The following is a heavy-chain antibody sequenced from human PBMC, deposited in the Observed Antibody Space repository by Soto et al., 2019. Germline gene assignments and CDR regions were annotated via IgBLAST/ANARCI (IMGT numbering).Heavy chain of an antibody. CDR3: ARDSPFTILGVVIPRGYYGMDV. CDR2: ISAYNGNT. Sequence: QVQLVQSGAEVKKPGASVKVSCKASGYTFTSYGISWVRQAPGQGLEWMGWISAYNGNTNYAQKLQGRVTMTTDTSTSTAYMELRSLRSDDTAVYYCARDSPFTILGVVIPRGYYGMDVWGQGTTVTVSS. CDR1: GYTFTSYG. D-gene: IGHD3-3*01. V-gene: IGHV1-18*04. J-gene: IGHJ6*02.